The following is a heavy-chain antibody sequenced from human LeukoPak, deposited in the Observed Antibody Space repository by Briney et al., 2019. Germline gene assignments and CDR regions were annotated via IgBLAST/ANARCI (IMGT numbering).Heavy chain of an antibody. J-gene: IGHJ4*02. CDR1: GGSITSSSYY. CDR2: IFHSGST. D-gene: IGHD3-10*01. Sequence: SETLSLTCSVSGGSITSSSYYCVWIRQPPGKGLEWIGSIFHSGSTYYNSSLKSRVTISVDTSKNQFSLKLSSVTAADTAFYYCARGRESPGVWGQGILVTVSS. V-gene: IGHV4-39*07. CDR3: ARGRESPGV.